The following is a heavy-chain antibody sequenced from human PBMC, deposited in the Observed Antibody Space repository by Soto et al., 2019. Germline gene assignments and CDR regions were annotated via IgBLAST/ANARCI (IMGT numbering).Heavy chain of an antibody. J-gene: IGHJ4*02. D-gene: IGHD6-19*01. CDR1: GFTFSSYW. CDR2: INSDGSST. Sequence: PGGSLRLSCAASGFTFSSYWMHWVRQAPGKGLVWVSRINSDGSSTSYADSVKGRFTISRDNAKNTLYLQMNSLRAEDTAVYYCARERPIAVAGPTPDYWGQGTLVTVSS. CDR3: ARERPIAVAGPTPDY. V-gene: IGHV3-74*01.